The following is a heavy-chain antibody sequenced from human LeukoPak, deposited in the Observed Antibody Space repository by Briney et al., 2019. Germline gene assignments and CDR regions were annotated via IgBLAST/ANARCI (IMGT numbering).Heavy chain of an antibody. J-gene: IGHJ4*02. V-gene: IGHV3-53*01. CDR3: ARVLTGSSSWLLDY. Sequence: GGSLRLSCAASGFTFSSNYMSWVRQAPGKGLEGVSVIYSGGSTYYADSVKGRFTISRDNSKNTLYLQMNSLRAEDTAVYYCARVLTGSSSWLLDYWGQGTLVTVSS. CDR2: IYSGGST. D-gene: IGHD6-13*01. CDR1: GFTFSSNY.